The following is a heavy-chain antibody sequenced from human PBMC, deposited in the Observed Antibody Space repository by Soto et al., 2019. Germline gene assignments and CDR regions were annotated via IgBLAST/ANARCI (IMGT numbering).Heavy chain of an antibody. Sequence: SETLSLTCSVSGASISSTDFSWGWIRQPPGKGLEWIATISNIGKTYYNPSLKSRVTMSVDTSRNQLLLQLNSVTAADTAVYYCARESAGSGKNNWFDPWGQGTLVTVSS. D-gene: IGHD3-10*01. CDR3: ARESAGSGKNNWFDP. CDR1: GASISSTDFS. CDR2: ISNIGKT. J-gene: IGHJ5*02. V-gene: IGHV4-39*07.